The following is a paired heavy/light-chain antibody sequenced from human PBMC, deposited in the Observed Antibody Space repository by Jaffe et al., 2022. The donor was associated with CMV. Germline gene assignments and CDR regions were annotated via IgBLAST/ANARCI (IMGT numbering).Light chain of an antibody. V-gene: IGLV1-51*01. CDR2: DND. Sequence: QSVLTQPPSVSAAPGQKVTISCSGGSSNIGNNYVSWYQHLPGTVPKLLIYDNDKRPSGIPDRFSASKGGTSAALGITGLQTGDEADYYCGAWDSSLSAYVFGTGTRVTVL. CDR1: SSNIGNNY. J-gene: IGLJ1*01. CDR3: GAWDSSLSAYV.
Heavy chain of an antibody. D-gene: IGHD1-1*01. CDR1: GYTFTMYY. J-gene: IGHJ6*02. V-gene: IGHV1-46*01. CDR3: TRDHQTTLANYYYYYAIDV. Sequence: QVQLVQSGAEVRRPGASVKISCKTSGYTFTMYYIHWVRQAPGQGLEWMGLINPGAGDTAFPQKFQGRVTLTSDMSTNTVYMELSSLRSEDTAVYYCTRDHQTTLANYYYYYAIDVWGQGTTVTVSS. CDR2: INPGAGDT.